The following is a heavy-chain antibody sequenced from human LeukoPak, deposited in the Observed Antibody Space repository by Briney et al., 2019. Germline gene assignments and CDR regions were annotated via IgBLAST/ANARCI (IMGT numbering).Heavy chain of an antibody. CDR1: GGSISSSPYY. Sequence: KSSETLSLTCTVSGGSISSSPYYWGWIRQPPGKGLEWIGTIYYRGSTYSNPSLNSRVTKSLDTSKNHFSLRLRSVSAADTALYYCARHYLSDGILSAFDPWGQGTLVTVSS. CDR3: ARHYLSDGILSAFDP. V-gene: IGHV4-39*01. J-gene: IGHJ5*02. CDR2: IYYRGST. D-gene: IGHD1-1*01.